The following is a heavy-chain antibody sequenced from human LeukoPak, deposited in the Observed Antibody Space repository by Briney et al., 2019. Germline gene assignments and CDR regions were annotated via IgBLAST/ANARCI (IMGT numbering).Heavy chain of an antibody. D-gene: IGHD3-10*01. Sequence: SETLSLTCSVSGGSIRSSSSYWGWIRQPPGKGLGWIGRIFFSGSSFDNPALKSRVTISVDTSKNQYSLKLSSATAADTAVYYCAREEVVRGVIMTNQWGQGTLVTVSS. CDR1: GGSIRSSSSY. V-gene: IGHV4-39*07. CDR2: IFFSGSS. J-gene: IGHJ4*02. CDR3: AREEVVRGVIMTNQ.